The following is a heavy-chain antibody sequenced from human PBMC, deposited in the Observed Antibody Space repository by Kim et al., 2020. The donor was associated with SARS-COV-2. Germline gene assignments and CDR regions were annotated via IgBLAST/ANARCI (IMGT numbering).Heavy chain of an antibody. CDR3: ARAQFYCSGGSCAPPDWFDP. Sequence: SETLSLTCTVSGGSISSSSYYWGWIRQPPGKGLEWIGSIYYSGSTYYNPSLKSRVTISVDTSKNQFSLKLSSVTAADTAVYYCARAQFYCSGGSCAPPDWFDPWGQGTLVTVSS. CDR2: IYYSGST. J-gene: IGHJ5*02. V-gene: IGHV4-39*01. CDR1: GGSISSSSYY. D-gene: IGHD2-15*01.